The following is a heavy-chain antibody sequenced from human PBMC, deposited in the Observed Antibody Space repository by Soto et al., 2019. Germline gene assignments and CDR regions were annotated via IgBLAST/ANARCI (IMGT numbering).Heavy chain of an antibody. CDR1: GGTFSSYA. CDR3: ARAYLRFQTGAPGGYFDY. Sequence: QVQLVQSGAEVKKPGSSVKVSCKASGGTFSSYAISWVRQAPGQGLEWMGGIIPIFGTANYAQKFQGRVTITADESTSTAYMELSSLRSEDTAVYYCARAYLRFQTGAPGGYFDYWGQGTLVTVSS. J-gene: IGHJ4*02. CDR2: IIPIFGTA. D-gene: IGHD4-17*01. V-gene: IGHV1-69*01.